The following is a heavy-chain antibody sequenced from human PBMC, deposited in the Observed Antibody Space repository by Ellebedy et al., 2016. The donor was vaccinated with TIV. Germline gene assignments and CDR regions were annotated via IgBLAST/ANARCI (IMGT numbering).Heavy chain of an antibody. J-gene: IGHJ6*02. Sequence: ASVKVSXKASGYTFTGYYMHWVRQAPGQGLEWMGIINPSGGSTSYAQKFQGRVTMTRDTSTSTVYMELSSLRSEDTAVYYCARDIVVVPAVAYGMDVWGQGTTVTVSS. V-gene: IGHV1-46*01. CDR2: INPSGGST. D-gene: IGHD2-2*01. CDR3: ARDIVVVPAVAYGMDV. CDR1: GYTFTGYY.